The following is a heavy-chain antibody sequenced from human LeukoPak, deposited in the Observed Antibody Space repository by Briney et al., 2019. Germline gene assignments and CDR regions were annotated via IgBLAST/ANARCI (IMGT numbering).Heavy chain of an antibody. J-gene: IGHJ6*02. CDR2: IYPGDSDT. D-gene: IGHD6-6*01. V-gene: IGHV5-51*01. CDR3: ASQYSSSSYYYGMDV. CDR1: GYSFTSYW. Sequence: GESLKISCKGSGYSFTSYWIGWVRQMPGKGLEWMGIIYPGDSDTRYSPSFQGQVTISADKSISTAYLQWSSLKASDTAMYHCASQYSSSSYYYGMDVWGQGTTVTVSS.